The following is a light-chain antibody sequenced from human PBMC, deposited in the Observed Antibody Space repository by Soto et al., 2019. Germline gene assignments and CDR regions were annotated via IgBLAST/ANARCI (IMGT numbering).Light chain of an antibody. V-gene: IGKV3D-15*01. CDR2: YAS. Sequence: EVMMTQFPDTVSVTAGETVTLSCGASQSVRTNLAWSQQRPGQAPRLLIHYASTRAGDIPARFSGSGSGTNVALAISSLQSEDFAVYYCQQYAYWPETFGQGTKVEIK. J-gene: IGKJ1*01. CDR3: QQYAYWPET. CDR1: QSVRTN.